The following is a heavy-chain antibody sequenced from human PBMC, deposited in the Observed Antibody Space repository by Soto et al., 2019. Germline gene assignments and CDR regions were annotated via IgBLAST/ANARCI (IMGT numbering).Heavy chain of an antibody. V-gene: IGHV3-74*01. CDR1: GFSFSSYW. Sequence: PGGSLRLSCGASGFSFSSYWMHWVRQVPGEGLLWVSRIDEYGSTINYADSVKGRFTISRDNARNTLYLEMNSLKAEDTAMYYCTRAIPRKGAYWAAATLVTVSS. J-gene: IGHJ4*02. CDR3: TRAIPRKGAY. CDR2: IDEYGSTI. D-gene: IGHD3-16*01.